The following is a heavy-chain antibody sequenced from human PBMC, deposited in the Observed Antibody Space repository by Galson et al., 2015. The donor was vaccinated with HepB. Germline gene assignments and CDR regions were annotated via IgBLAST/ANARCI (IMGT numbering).Heavy chain of an antibody. CDR3: ATMGPRYSSWYRSGFDY. V-gene: IGHV1-24*01. D-gene: IGHD6-13*01. CDR1: GYTLTELS. Sequence: SVKVSCKVSGYTLTELSMHWVRQAPGKGLEWMGGFDPEDGETIYAQKFQGRVTMTEDTSTDTAYMELSSLRSEDTAVYYCATMGPRYSSWYRSGFDYWGQGTLVTVSS. J-gene: IGHJ4*02. CDR2: FDPEDGET.